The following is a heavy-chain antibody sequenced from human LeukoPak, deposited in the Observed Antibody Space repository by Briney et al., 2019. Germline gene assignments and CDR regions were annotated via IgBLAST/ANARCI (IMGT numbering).Heavy chain of an antibody. V-gene: IGHV3-21*01. CDR2: ISSSSSYI. CDR1: GFTFSSYS. J-gene: IGHJ5*02. D-gene: IGHD3-16*02. CDR3: ARDLEDYVWGSYRSSFDP. Sequence: PGGSLRLSCAASGFTFSSYSMNWVRQAPGKGLEWVSSISSSSSYIYYADSVKGRFTISRDNAKNSLYLQMNSLRAEDTAVYYCARDLEDYVWGSYRSSFDPWGQGTLVTVSS.